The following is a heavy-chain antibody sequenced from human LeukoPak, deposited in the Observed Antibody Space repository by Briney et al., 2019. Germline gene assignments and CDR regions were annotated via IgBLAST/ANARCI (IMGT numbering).Heavy chain of an antibody. Sequence: ASVKVSCKASGGTFSSYAISWVRQAPGQGLEWMGIINPSGGSTSYAQKFQGRVTMTRDTSTSTVYMELSSLGSEDTAVYYCARVFWYSSGSFDYWGQGTLVTVSS. CDR3: ARVFWYSSGSFDY. CDR2: INPSGGST. V-gene: IGHV1-46*01. J-gene: IGHJ4*02. D-gene: IGHD6-19*01. CDR1: GGTFSSYA.